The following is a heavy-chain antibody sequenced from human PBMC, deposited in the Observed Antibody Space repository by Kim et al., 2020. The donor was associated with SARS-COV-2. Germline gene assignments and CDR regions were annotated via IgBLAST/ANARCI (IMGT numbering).Heavy chain of an antibody. CDR1: GFTVSRNY. Sequence: GGSLRLSCAASGFTVSRNYMSWVRQPPGKGLEWVSVIYSGGSTYYADSVKGRFIISRDTSKNTLYLQMNSLRAEDTAVYYCARGLVGSSGGYGMDVWGQGTTVTVSS. V-gene: IGHV3-53*01. CDR2: IYSGGST. CDR3: ARGLVGSSGGYGMDV. D-gene: IGHD6-13*01. J-gene: IGHJ6*02.